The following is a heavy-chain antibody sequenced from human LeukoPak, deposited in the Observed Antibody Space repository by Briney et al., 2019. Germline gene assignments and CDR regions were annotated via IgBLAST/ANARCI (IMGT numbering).Heavy chain of an antibody. CDR1: GCTFSSYS. D-gene: IGHD6-19*01. Sequence: GGSLRLSCAASGCTFSSYSMNWVRQAPGKGLEWVSSISSSSSYIYYADSVKGRFTISRDNAKNSLYLQMNSPRAEDTAVYYCARDWAVAPYNWFDPWGQGTLVTVSS. J-gene: IGHJ5*02. V-gene: IGHV3-21*01. CDR2: ISSSSSYI. CDR3: ARDWAVAPYNWFDP.